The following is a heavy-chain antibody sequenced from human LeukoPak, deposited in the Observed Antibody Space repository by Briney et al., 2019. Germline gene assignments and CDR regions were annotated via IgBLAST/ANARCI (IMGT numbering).Heavy chain of an antibody. D-gene: IGHD2/OR15-2a*01. V-gene: IGHV4-59*01. Sequence: PSETLSLTCTVSGGSISTYYWSWIRQPPGKGLEWIGYIYYSGSTNYNPSLKSRVTISVDTSKNQFSLTLSSVTAADTAVYSCARGATSLSYFDSRGQGTLVTVSS. CDR1: GGSISTYY. CDR3: ARGATSLSYFDS. J-gene: IGHJ4*02. CDR2: IYYSGST.